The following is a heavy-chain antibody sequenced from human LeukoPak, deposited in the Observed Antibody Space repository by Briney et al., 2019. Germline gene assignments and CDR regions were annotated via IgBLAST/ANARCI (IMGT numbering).Heavy chain of an antibody. J-gene: IGHJ5*02. V-gene: IGHV3-21*01. CDR2: ISSSGLI. CDR3: ARDFLWAAST. D-gene: IGHD3-16*01. Sequence: GGSLRLSCAASGFTFSTCGMNWVRQAPGKGLEWVSSISSSGLIYYTDSVKGRYTTSRDNAKNSLYLQMNSLSDDDSAIYFCARDFLWAASTWGQGTLVTVSS. CDR1: GFTFSTCG.